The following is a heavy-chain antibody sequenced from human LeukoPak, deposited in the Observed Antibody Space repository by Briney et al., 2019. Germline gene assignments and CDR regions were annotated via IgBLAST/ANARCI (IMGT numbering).Heavy chain of an antibody. Sequence: GGSLRLSCAASGFTVSSYYMNWGRQAPGKELEWGSAIIGSGGRTYYADSVKGRFTISRDNSKNTLYLQVNSLRAEDTAVYYCATDFQYSRGWYVEDWFDPWGQGTLVTVSS. CDR3: ATDFQYSRGWYVEDWFDP. CDR1: GFTVSSYY. J-gene: IGHJ5*02. D-gene: IGHD6-19*01. V-gene: IGHV3-23*01. CDR2: IIGSGGRT.